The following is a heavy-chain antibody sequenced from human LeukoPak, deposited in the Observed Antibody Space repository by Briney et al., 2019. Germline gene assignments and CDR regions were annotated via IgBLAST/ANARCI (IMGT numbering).Heavy chain of an antibody. V-gene: IGHV3-48*01. D-gene: IGHD5-18*01. Sequence: PGGSLRLSCAFSGFTINDYGVNWVRRAPGKGLEWLSHTSVNGAVTTYADSVKGRFTISSDTAKNSLYLQMNSLRAEDTAVYYCARPDTAMGMDWYFDLWGRGTLVTVSS. J-gene: IGHJ2*01. CDR1: GFTINDYG. CDR2: TSVNGAVT. CDR3: ARPDTAMGMDWYFDL.